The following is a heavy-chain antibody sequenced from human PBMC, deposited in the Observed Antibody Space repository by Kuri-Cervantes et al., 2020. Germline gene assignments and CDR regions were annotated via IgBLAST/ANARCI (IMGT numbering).Heavy chain of an antibody. CDR2: IYSGDST. V-gene: IGHV3-53*01. CDR3: AVYDSSAQGNAFDI. J-gene: IGHJ3*02. CDR1: GFTVSSNY. D-gene: IGHD3-22*01. Sequence: GESLKISCAASGFTVSSNYMSWVRQAPGKGLEWVSVIYSGDSTYYADSVKGRFTISRDNSKNTLYLQMNSLRAEDTAVYYCAVYDSSAQGNAFDIWGQGTMVTVSS.